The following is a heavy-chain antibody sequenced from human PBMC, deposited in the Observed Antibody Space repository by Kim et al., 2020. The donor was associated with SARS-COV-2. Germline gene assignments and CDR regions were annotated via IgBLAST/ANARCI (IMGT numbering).Heavy chain of an antibody. J-gene: IGHJ5*02. V-gene: IGHV4-39*01. CDR1: GGSISSSSYY. Sequence: SETLSLTCTVSGGSISSSSYYWGWIRQPPGKGLEWIGSIYYSGSTYYNPSLKSRLTISVDTSKNQFSLKLSSVTAADTAVYYCARRALTRITTFGVITRGWFDPWGQGTLVSVSS. CDR3: ARRALTRITTFGVITRGWFDP. D-gene: IGHD3-3*01. CDR2: IYYSGST.